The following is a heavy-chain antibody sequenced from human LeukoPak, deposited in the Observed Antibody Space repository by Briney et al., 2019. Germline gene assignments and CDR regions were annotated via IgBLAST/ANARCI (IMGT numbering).Heavy chain of an antibody. J-gene: IGHJ3*02. D-gene: IGHD4-11*01. CDR3: ARTYRDDAFDI. V-gene: IGHV4-59*01. CDR1: GGSISSYY. Sequence: PSETLSLTCTVSGGSISSYYWSWIRQPPGKGLEWIGYIYYSGSTNYNPSLKSRVTISVDMSKNQFSLKLSSVTAADTAVYYCARTYRDDAFDIWGQGTMVTVSS. CDR2: IYYSGST.